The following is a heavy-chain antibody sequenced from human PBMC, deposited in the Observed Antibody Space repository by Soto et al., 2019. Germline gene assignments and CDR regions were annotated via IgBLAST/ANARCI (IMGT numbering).Heavy chain of an antibody. CDR1: GGSISSGGYY. D-gene: IGHD3-16*01. Sequence: SETLSLTCTVSGGSISSGGYYWSWIRQHPGKGLEWIGYIYYSGSTYYNPSLKSRVTISVDTSKNQFSLKLSSVTAADTAVYYCARVLEGALDYWVQGTLVTVSS. CDR2: IYYSGST. J-gene: IGHJ4*02. CDR3: ARVLEGALDY. V-gene: IGHV4-31*03.